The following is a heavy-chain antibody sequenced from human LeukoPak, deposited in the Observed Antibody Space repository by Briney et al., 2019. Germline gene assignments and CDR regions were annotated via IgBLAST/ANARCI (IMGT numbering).Heavy chain of an antibody. CDR2: MNPNSGNT. D-gene: IGHD6-13*01. CDR3: VRNGQQLRYFQH. J-gene: IGHJ1*01. V-gene: IGHV1-8*02. Sequence: ASVKVSCKASGYTFTSYGISWVRQAPGQGLEWMGWMNPNSGNTGYGQKFQGRVTMTRNTSISTAYMELSSLRSEDTAVYYCVRNGQQLRYFQHWGQGTLVTVSS. CDR1: GYTFTSYG.